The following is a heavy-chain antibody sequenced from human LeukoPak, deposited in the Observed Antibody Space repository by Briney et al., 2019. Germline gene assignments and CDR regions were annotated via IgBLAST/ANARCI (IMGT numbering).Heavy chain of an antibody. V-gene: IGHV4-38-2*02. J-gene: IGHJ4*02. Sequence: PSETLSLTCNVSGYSISSNYYWGWIRQPPGKGLEWIGSIYHSGSTYYNSSLKSRVTISVDTSKNQFSLKLSSVTAADTAVYYCARRGLASSFDYWGQGTLVTVSS. CDR3: ARRGLASSFDY. CDR1: GYSISSNYY. CDR2: IYHSGST. D-gene: IGHD5-12*01.